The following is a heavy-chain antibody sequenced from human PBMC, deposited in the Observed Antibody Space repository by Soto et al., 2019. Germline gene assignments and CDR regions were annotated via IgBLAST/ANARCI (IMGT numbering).Heavy chain of an antibody. CDR2: ISSSSSYI. V-gene: IGHV3-21*01. D-gene: IGHD6-13*01. J-gene: IGHJ4*02. CDR1: GFTFSSYS. Sequence: GGSLRLSCAASGFTFSSYSMNWVRQAPGKGLEWVSSISSSSSYIYYADSVKGRFTISRDNAKNSLYLQMNSLRAEDTAVYYCARDRIAAAGTYGYWGQGTLVTVSS. CDR3: ARDRIAAAGTYGY.